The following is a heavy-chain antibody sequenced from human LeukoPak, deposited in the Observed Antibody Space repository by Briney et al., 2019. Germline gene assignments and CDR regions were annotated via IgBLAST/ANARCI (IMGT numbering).Heavy chain of an antibody. Sequence: GGSLTLSCAASGFTFSTYGMHWVRQPPGKGLEWVALISYDGGKKYYADSMKSRSTISKDNSKNTLYLQTSSLIPDDTAVYYCAKGKQQWWTFDALDIWGQGTTVTVPS. J-gene: IGHJ3*02. V-gene: IGHV3-30*18. CDR1: GFTFSTYG. CDR3: AKGKQQWWTFDALDI. CDR2: ISYDGGKK. D-gene: IGHD5-18*01.